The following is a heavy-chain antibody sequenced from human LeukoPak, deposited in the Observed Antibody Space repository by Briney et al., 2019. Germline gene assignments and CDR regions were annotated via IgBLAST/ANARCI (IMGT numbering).Heavy chain of an antibody. J-gene: IGHJ5*02. Sequence: GGSLRLSCAASGFTFSSYSMNWVRQAPGKGLEWVSSISSSSSYIYYAGSVKGRFTISRDNAKNSLYLQMNSLRAEDTAVYYCAREEWAETGGNWFDPWGQGTLVTVSS. D-gene: IGHD2-8*01. CDR2: ISSSSSYI. CDR1: GFTFSSYS. CDR3: AREEWAETGGNWFDP. V-gene: IGHV3-21*01.